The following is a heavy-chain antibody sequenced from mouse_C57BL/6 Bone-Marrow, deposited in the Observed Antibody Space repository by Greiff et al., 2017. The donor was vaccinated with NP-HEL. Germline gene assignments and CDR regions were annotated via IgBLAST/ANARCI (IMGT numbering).Heavy chain of an antibody. CDR1: GFTFSSYA. CDR2: ISDGGSYT. CDR3: ARDQYYYGSPYYFDY. D-gene: IGHD1-1*01. J-gene: IGHJ2*01. V-gene: IGHV5-4*01. Sequence: EVQVVESGGGLVKPGGSLKLSCAASGFTFSSYAMSWVRQTPEKRLEWVATISDGGSYTYYPDNVKGRFTISRDNAKNNLYLQMSHLKSEDTAMYYCARDQYYYGSPYYFDYWGQGTTLTVSS.